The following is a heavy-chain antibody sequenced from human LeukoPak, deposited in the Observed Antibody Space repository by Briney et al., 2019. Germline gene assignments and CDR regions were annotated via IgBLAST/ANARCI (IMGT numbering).Heavy chain of an antibody. CDR3: TRMTTGHDY. V-gene: IGHV4-34*01. J-gene: IGHJ4*02. D-gene: IGHD4-17*01. CDR1: GVSFNDYY. CDR2: INHSGYT. Sequence: PSETLSLTCAVSGVSFNDYYWNWVRQTPGKGLEWIGEINHSGYTNDSPSLKSRVTISIDTSRKQFSLNLRSVTVAGTGIYYCTRMTTGHDYWGQGTLVTVSS.